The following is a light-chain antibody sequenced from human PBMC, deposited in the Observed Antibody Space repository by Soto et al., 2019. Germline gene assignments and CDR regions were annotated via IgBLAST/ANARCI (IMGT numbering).Light chain of an antibody. CDR3: ASYARGSTLVV. CDR2: VVS. Sequence: QSVLAQPASVSGSPGQPITISCTGTSNDIGLYNYVSWYQQHPGKDPKLIIYVVSSRPSGISNRFSASRSGNTASLTISGLQAEDEADYYCASYARGSTLVVFGGGTKVTVL. V-gene: IGLV2-14*01. J-gene: IGLJ2*01. CDR1: SNDIGLYNY.